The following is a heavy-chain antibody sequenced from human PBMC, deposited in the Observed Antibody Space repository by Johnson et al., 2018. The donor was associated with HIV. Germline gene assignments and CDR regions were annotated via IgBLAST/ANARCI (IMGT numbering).Heavy chain of an antibody. CDR1: EFTFSSYA. Sequence: VQLVESGGGLVQPGGSLRLSCTASEFTFSSYAMHWVRQAPGQGLEYVSAISSDGGSAYYAKSVKGRFTISRDNSKNTLYLQMGSLRTEDMAMYYCTRVPGYDSGGSDDALDIWGQGTMVIVSS. J-gene: IGHJ3*02. D-gene: IGHD6-19*01. CDR2: ISSDGGSA. CDR3: TRVPGYDSGGSDDALDI. V-gene: IGHV3-64*01.